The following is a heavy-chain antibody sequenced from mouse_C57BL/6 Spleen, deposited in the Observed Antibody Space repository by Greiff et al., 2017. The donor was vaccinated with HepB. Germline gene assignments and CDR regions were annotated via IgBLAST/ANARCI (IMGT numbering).Heavy chain of an antibody. D-gene: IGHD1-1*01. Sequence: VMLVESGPGLVQPSQSLSITCTVSGFSLTSDGVHWVRQSPGKGLEWLGVIWSGGSTDYNAAFISRLSISKDNSKSQVFFKMNSLQADDTAIYYCARSLLPAWFAYWGQGTLVTVSA. CDR1: GFSLTSDG. V-gene: IGHV2-2*01. CDR2: IWSGGST. J-gene: IGHJ3*01. CDR3: ARSLLPAWFAY.